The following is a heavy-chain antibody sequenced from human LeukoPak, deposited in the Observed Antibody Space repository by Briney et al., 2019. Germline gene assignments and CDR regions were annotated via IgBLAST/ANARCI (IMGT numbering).Heavy chain of an antibody. CDR2: LNSGGMN. V-gene: IGHV3-74*01. D-gene: IGHD2-15*01. CDR3: ARDRSYSFDY. Sequence: GGSLILSCAASGFTLSSYWMHWVRHAPGKGLVWVSRLNSGGMNYADSVKGRFTISRDNAKNTLYLQMNSLRAEDTAVYYCARDRSYSFDYWGQGTLVTVSS. J-gene: IGHJ4*02. CDR1: GFTLSSYW.